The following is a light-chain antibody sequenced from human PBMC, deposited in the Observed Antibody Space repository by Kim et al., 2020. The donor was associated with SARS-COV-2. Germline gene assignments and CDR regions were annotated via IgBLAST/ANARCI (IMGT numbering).Light chain of an antibody. Sequence: SPGERPTPSCRASQRVSSSFLAWYQQKPGQAPRLLIYGASSRATGIPGKFSGSGSGTDFTLTISRLEPEDFAVYFCRQYGRSPPTFGGGTKVDIK. CDR2: GAS. J-gene: IGKJ4*01. V-gene: IGKV3-20*01. CDR3: RQYGRSPPT. CDR1: QRVSSSF.